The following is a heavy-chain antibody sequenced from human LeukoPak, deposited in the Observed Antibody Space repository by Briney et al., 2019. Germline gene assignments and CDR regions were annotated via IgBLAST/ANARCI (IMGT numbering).Heavy chain of an antibody. V-gene: IGHV4-59*01. CDR3: ARAVHRTPNWFDP. CDR1: GDSISSYY. J-gene: IGHJ5*02. D-gene: IGHD2-15*01. CDR2: IYYSGST. Sequence: SETLSLTCTVSGDSISSYYWSWIRQPPGKGLEWIGHIYYSGSTNYNPSLKSRVTISVDTSKNQFSLKLSSVTAADTAVYYCARAVHRTPNWFDPWGQGTLVTVSS.